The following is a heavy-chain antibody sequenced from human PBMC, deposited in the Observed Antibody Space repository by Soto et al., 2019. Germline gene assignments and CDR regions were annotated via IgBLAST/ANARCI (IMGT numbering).Heavy chain of an antibody. J-gene: IGHJ1*01. D-gene: IGHD6-19*01. CDR3: AKGVPGIAVAGTGYFQH. V-gene: IGHV3-74*01. CDR2: ISGDGSST. Sequence: PGGSLRLSCAASGFTFSSYWMHWVRQAPGKGLVWISRISGDGSSTTYADSVKGRFFISRDNAQNTLYLQMNSLRADDTAVYYCAKGVPGIAVAGTGYFQHWGQGTLVTVSS. CDR1: GFTFSSYW.